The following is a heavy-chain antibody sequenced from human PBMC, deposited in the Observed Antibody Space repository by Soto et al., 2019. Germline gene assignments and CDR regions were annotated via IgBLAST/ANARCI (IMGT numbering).Heavy chain of an antibody. V-gene: IGHV3-30*18. CDR1: GFSISDYG. J-gene: IGHJ6*02. CDR2: ISYDGSNT. Sequence: PGGSLRLSCAASGFSISDYGMEWVRQAPGKGLEWVALISYDGSNTYYADSVKGRFTISRDNPKDTLFLQMTGLRREDTAVYYCAKGAGDRLSLGMDVWGQGTTVTVSS. CDR3: AKGAGDRLSLGMDV. D-gene: IGHD1-26*01.